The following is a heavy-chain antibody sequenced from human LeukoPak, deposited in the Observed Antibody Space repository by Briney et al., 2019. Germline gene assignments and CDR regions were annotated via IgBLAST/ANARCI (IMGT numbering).Heavy chain of an antibody. CDR1: GFPFNRYW. V-gene: IGHV3-33*06. J-gene: IGHJ4*02. D-gene: IGHD2-21*02. CDR3: AKDSDAYCGGDCYPPFDY. Sequence: GAPRPSLGAAGFPFNRYWQPRGRPGPAKGVEGVAGYLYDGSNKYYADSVKGRFTISRDNSKNTLYLQMNSLRAEDTAVYYCAKDSDAYCGGDCYPPFDYWGQGTLVTVSS. CDR2: YLYDGSNK.